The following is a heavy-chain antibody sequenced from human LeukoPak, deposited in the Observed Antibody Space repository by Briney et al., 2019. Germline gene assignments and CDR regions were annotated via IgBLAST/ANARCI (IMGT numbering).Heavy chain of an antibody. J-gene: IGHJ4*02. CDR3: ARTFWSGYYKVDY. CDR2: MNPNSGNT. Sequence: ASVKVSCKASGYTFTSYDINWVRQATGQGLEWMGWMNPNSGNTGYAQKFQGRVTMTTDTSTSTAYMELRSLRSDDTAVYYCARTFWSGYYKVDYWGQGTLVTVSS. V-gene: IGHV1-8*01. D-gene: IGHD3-3*01. CDR1: GYTFTSYD.